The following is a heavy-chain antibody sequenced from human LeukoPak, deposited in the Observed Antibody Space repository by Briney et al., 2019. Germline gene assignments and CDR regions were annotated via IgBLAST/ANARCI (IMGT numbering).Heavy chain of an antibody. V-gene: IGHV4-39*07. CDR3: AGRITMVRGGPYTPHWFDP. D-gene: IGHD3-10*01. J-gene: IGHJ5*02. Sequence: PSQTLSLTCTVSGGSISSGSYYWSWIRQPPGKGLEWIGEINHSGSTNYNPSLKSRVTISVDTSKNQFSLKLSSVTAADTAVYYCAGRITMVRGGPYTPHWFDPWGQGTLVTVSS. CDR1: GGSISSGSYY. CDR2: INHSGST.